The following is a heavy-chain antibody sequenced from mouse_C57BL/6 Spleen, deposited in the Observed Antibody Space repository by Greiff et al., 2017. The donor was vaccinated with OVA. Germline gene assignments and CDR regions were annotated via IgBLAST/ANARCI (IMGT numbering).Heavy chain of an antibody. V-gene: IGHV3-6*01. J-gene: IGHJ3*01. CDR3: ASPGYGSSYEGFAY. D-gene: IGHD1-1*01. CDR1: GYSITSGYY. CDR2: ISYDGSN. Sequence: EVKLQESGPGLVKPSQSLSLTCSVTGYSITSGYYWNWIRQFPGNKLEWMGYISYDGSNNYNPSLKNRIFITRDTSKNQFFLKLNSVTTGDTATYYCASPGYGSSYEGFAYWGQGTLVTVSA.